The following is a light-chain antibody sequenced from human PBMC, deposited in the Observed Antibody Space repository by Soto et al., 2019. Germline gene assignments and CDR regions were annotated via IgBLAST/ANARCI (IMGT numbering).Light chain of an antibody. CDR1: QDISNY. Sequence: DIQMTQSPSSLSASVGDRVTITCQASQDISNYLNWYQQKPGKAPKLLIYYASNLETGVPSRFSGSGSGTDFTFPISSLQHHDIATNYCQQYDNLRALTFGGWTKVEIK. CDR3: QQYDNLRALT. J-gene: IGKJ4*02. CDR2: YAS. V-gene: IGKV1-33*01.